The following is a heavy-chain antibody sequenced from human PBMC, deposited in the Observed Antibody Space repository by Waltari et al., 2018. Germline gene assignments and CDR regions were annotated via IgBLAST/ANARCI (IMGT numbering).Heavy chain of an antibody. Sequence: EVQLVESGGGLVKPGGSLRLSCGASGFSSSSYCMNWVRQAPGKGLEWVSSISSSTTYIHYADSVKGRFTIARDNAKNSLYLQMNSLRVEDTAVYYCVSGGWGFYFDYWGQGTVVTVSS. CDR2: ISSSTTYI. J-gene: IGHJ4*02. V-gene: IGHV3-21*01. CDR3: VSGGWGFYFDY. CDR1: GFSSSSYC. D-gene: IGHD7-27*01.